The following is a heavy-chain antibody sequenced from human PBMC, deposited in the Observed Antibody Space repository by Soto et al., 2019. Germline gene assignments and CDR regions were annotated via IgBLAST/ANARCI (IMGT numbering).Heavy chain of an antibody. Sequence: QVQLIQSAAEVKKPGASVRGSCKASGYTFTNYAMHWARQAPGQSLEWMGWVSTGDGDTRYSQNFQDRLTITRETSASTVYKDLISLRSEETAMYYCSREVQSAGEDRWGQGTLVSVSS. CDR2: VSTGDGDT. D-gene: IGHD6-19*01. CDR3: SREVQSAGEDR. J-gene: IGHJ5*02. V-gene: IGHV1-3*04. CDR1: GYTFTNYA.